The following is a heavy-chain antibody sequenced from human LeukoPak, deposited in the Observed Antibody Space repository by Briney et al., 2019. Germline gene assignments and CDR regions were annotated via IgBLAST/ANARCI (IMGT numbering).Heavy chain of an antibody. CDR2: ISSSSSYI. CDR1: GFTFSSYS. CDR3: ASGRSAGATTSADY. D-gene: IGHD1-26*01. V-gene: IGHV3-21*01. Sequence: GGSLRLSCAASGFTFSSYSMNWVRQAPGKGLEWVSSISSSSSYIYYADSVKGRFTISRDNAKNSLYLQMNSPRAEDTAVYYCASGRSAGATTSADYWGQGTLVTVSS. J-gene: IGHJ4*02.